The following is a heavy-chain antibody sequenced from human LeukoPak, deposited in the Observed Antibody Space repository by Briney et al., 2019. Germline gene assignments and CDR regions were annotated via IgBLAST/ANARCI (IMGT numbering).Heavy chain of an antibody. V-gene: IGHV1-2*02. CDR1: GYTFTGYY. Sequence: GASVKVSCKASGYTFTGYYMHWVRQAPRQGLEWMGWINPNSGGTNYAQKFQGRVTMTRDTSISTAYMELSRLRSDDTAVYYCARDRGGSYLGFDYWGQGTLVTVSS. CDR3: ARDRGGSYLGFDY. J-gene: IGHJ4*02. CDR2: INPNSGGT. D-gene: IGHD1-26*01.